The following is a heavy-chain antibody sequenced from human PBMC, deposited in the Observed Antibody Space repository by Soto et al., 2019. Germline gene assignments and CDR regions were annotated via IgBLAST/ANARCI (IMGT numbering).Heavy chain of an antibody. CDR2: TGPGTGPG. V-gene: IGHV1-69*06. J-gene: IGHJ4*02. CDR1: GGSLSTNP. Sequence: SVKVSCKASGGSLSTNPISWVRQAPGQGLEWMGGTGPGTGPGNHAQKFQGRLTVTADKSTSTVYMELTNLSSEDTAVYYCARRDSGGVYRFFDSWGQGTLVTVSS. D-gene: IGHD2-15*01. CDR3: ARRDSGGVYRFFDS.